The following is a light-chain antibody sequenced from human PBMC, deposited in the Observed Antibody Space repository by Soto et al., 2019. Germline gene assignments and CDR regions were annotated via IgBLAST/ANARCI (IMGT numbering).Light chain of an antibody. J-gene: IGKJ1*01. CDR3: QQYNNWPPRT. CDR1: QSVDSD. CDR2: AAS. Sequence: VMTQSPVTLSVSPGERATLSCRASQSVDSDLAWYQHKPGLGPRLLIYAASTRATGIPARFSGSGSGTEFTLTISSLQSEDFAVYYCQQYNNWPPRTFGQGTKVEIK. V-gene: IGKV3-15*01.